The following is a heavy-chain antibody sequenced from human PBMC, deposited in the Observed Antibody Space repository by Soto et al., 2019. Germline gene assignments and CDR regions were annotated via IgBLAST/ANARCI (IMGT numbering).Heavy chain of an antibody. CDR1: GASITGTSY. V-gene: IGHV4-4*07. CDR3: ARGMTPPGAPAWYYFDS. CDR2: FSLSGTT. D-gene: IGHD2-8*02. J-gene: IGHJ4*02. Sequence: SETLSLTCTVSGASITGTSYWSWIRQPAGKGLEWIGRFSLSGTTNYNPSLRSRVTMSADVSKNQFSLRLTSVTAADTALYYCARGMTPPGAPAWYYFDSWGQGTLVT.